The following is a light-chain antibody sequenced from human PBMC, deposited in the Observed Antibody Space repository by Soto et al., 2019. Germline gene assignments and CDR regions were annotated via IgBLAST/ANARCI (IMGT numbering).Light chain of an antibody. CDR2: GND. V-gene: IGLV1-51*01. CDR3: ATWDTNLSAV. J-gene: IGLJ3*02. CDR1: TSNIGHNY. Sequence: QSALTQPPSVSAAPGQTVTISCSGGTSNIGHNYVSWYQQLPGTAPTLLIYGNDKRPSGIPDRFSGSKSGTSATLAITELQTGDEADYYCATWDTNLSAVFGGGTKLTVL.